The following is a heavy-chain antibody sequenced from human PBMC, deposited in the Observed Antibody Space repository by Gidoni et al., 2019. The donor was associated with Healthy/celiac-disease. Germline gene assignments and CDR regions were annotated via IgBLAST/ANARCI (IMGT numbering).Heavy chain of an antibody. Sequence: QVQLQESGPGLVKPSQTLSLTCTVSGGSISSGGYYWSWIRQHPGKGLEWIGYIYYSGSTYYNPSLKSRVTISVDTSKNQFSLKLSSVTAADTAVYYCARAGGSSSWAGDEAFDIWGQGTMVTVSS. V-gene: IGHV4-31*03. CDR3: ARAGGSSSWAGDEAFDI. CDR1: GGSISSGGYY. CDR2: IYYSGST. D-gene: IGHD6-13*01. J-gene: IGHJ3*02.